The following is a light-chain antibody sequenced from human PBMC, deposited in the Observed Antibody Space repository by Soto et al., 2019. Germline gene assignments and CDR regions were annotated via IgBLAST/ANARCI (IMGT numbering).Light chain of an antibody. CDR3: HSYDISLNLA. CDR2: GNN. Sequence: QSVLTQPPSVSGAPGQRVTISCTGSSSNIGAGHDVHWYQQLPGRAPKVLIYGNNNRPSGVPDRFSGSKSATSATLAITGLQDEDEADYYCHSYDISLNLAFGGGTKLTVL. CDR1: SSNIGAGHD. J-gene: IGLJ2*01. V-gene: IGLV1-40*01.